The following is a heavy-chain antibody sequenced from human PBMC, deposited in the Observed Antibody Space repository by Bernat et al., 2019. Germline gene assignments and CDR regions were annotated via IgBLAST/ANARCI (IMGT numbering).Heavy chain of an antibody. CDR1: GFTFSDAA. CDR2: IRSKADSYAT. D-gene: IGHD4-23*01. Sequence: EVQLVESGGGLVQPGGSLKLSCAASGFTFSDAAMHWVRQASGKGLEWVGRIRSKADSYATTYVASVKGRFTISRDNANNSLYLQMNSLRAEDTAVYYCARNPYPGGGNGGAGFEYWGQGTLVTVSS. J-gene: IGHJ4*02. CDR3: ARNPYPGGGNGGAGFEY. V-gene: IGHV3-73*01.